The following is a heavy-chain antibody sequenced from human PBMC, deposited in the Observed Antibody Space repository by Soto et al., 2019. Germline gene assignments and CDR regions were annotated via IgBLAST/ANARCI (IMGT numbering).Heavy chain of an antibody. CDR2: IYYSGST. J-gene: IGHJ4*02. CDR1: GGSISISIYY. CDR3: AKDGGT. D-gene: IGHD3-3*01. Sequence: SETLSLTCTVSGGSISISIYYWGWIRQPPGKGLEWIGSIYYSGSTYYNPSLKSRVTISRDNSKNTLYLQMNSLRADDTAVYYCAKDGGTWGQGTLVTVSS. V-gene: IGHV4-39*07.